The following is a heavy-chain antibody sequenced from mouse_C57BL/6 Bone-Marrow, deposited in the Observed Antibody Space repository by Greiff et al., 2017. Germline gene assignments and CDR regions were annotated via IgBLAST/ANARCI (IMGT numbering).Heavy chain of an antibody. V-gene: IGHV1-82*01. Sequence: QVQLQQSGPELVKPGASVKISCKASGYAFSSSWMNWVKQRPGKGLEWIGRIYPGDGDTNYNGKFKGKATLTADKSSSTAYMQLSSLTSEDSAVYFCARSGITKVVAPDYWGQGTTLTVSS. CDR3: ARSGITKVVAPDY. D-gene: IGHD1-1*01. J-gene: IGHJ2*01. CDR2: IYPGDGDT. CDR1: GYAFSSSW.